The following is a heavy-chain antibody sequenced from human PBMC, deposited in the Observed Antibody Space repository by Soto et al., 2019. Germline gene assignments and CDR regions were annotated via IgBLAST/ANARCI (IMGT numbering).Heavy chain of an antibody. CDR2: INAGNGNT. D-gene: IGHD3-16*01. Sequence: GASVKVSCKASGYTFTSYAMHWVRQAPGQRLEWMGWINAGNGNTKYSQKFQGRVTITRDTSASTAYMELSSLRSEDTAVYYCASGGDVQGDYYYYGMDVWGQGTTVTVSS. V-gene: IGHV1-3*01. J-gene: IGHJ6*02. CDR3: ASGGDVQGDYYYYGMDV. CDR1: GYTFTSYA.